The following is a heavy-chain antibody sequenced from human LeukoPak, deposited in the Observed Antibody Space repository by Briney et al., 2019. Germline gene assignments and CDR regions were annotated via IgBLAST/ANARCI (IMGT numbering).Heavy chain of an antibody. CDR3: ARISCTGGSCYPYSYYDMDV. CDR1: ASTFNTYA. Sequence: GSSLRLSCAATASTFNTYAIHLVRQAPSKVLESVSIIWYDGSLKYYSDSVKGRFAISRDNSKNTLYLQMNSLRAEDTAVYHCARISCTGGSCYPYSYYDMDVWGQGTTVTVSS. J-gene: IGHJ6*02. CDR2: IWYDGSLK. V-gene: IGHV3-33*01. D-gene: IGHD2-15*01.